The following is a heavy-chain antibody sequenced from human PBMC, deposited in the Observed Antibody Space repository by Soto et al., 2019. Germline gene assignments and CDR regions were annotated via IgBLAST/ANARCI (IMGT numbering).Heavy chain of an antibody. CDR1: GGTFSSYT. Sequence: QVQLVQSGAEVKKPGSSVKVSCKASGGTFSSYTISWVRQAPGQGLEWMGRIIPILGIANYAQKFQGRVTFTADKSTSTAYMERSSLRSEDTAVYSCARGITYTGRDYYSYMDVWGKGTTVTVPS. CDR3: ARGITYTGRDYYSYMDV. V-gene: IGHV1-69*02. CDR2: IIPILGIA. D-gene: IGHD1-20*01. J-gene: IGHJ6*03.